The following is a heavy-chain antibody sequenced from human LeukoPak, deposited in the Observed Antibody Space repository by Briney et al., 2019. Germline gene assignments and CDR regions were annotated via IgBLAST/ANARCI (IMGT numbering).Heavy chain of an antibody. V-gene: IGHV3-33*01. D-gene: IGHD4-17*01. J-gene: IGHJ6*02. Sequence: GGSLRLSCAASGFTFSSYGMHWVRQAPGKGLEWVAVIWYDGSNKYYADSVKGRFTISRDNSKNTLYLQMNSLRAEDTAVYYCARDLPEYGDYYYYYGMDVWGQGTTVTVSS. CDR2: IWYDGSNK. CDR3: ARDLPEYGDYYYYYGMDV. CDR1: GFTFSSYG.